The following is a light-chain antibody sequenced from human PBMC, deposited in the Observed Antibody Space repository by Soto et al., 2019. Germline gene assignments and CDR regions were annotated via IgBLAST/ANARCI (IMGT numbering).Light chain of an antibody. J-gene: IGLJ2*01. CDR3: CSYADSYTLE. Sequence: QSALTQPRSVSGSPGQPVTISCTGTSSDVGGYNYVSWYQQHPGKAPKLMIFDVSKRPSGVPDRFSGSKSGNTASLTISGLQAEDEADYYCCSYADSYTLEFGGGTKVTVL. CDR1: SSDVGGYNY. V-gene: IGLV2-11*01. CDR2: DVS.